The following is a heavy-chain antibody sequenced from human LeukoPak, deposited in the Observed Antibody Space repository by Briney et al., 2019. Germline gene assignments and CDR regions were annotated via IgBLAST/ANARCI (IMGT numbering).Heavy chain of an antibody. D-gene: IGHD4-11*01. V-gene: IGHV1-69*05. J-gene: IGHJ3*02. CDR2: VIPISGVI. CDR3: ARMCDYSFGFNAFDI. Sequence: SVKVSCKTSGGTFNTYALTWVRQAPGQGLEWMGGVIPISGVITYARKFQGRVTITTDESTSTAYMELGSLRFEDTAIYYCARMCDYSFGFNAFDIWGQGTKVTISS. CDR1: GGTFNTYA.